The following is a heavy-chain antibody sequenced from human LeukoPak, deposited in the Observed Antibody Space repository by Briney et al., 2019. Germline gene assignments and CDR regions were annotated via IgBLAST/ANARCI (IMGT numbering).Heavy chain of an antibody. CDR3: ARGYYDFWSGYLGPDYYYYMDV. D-gene: IGHD3-3*01. CDR2: IYYSGST. J-gene: IGHJ6*03. Sequence: SQTLSLTCTVSGGSISSGSYYWSWIRQPPGKGLEWIGSIYYSGSTYYNPSLESRVTISVDTSKNQFSLKLSSVTAADTAVYYCARGYYDFWSGYLGPDYYYYMDVWGKGTTVTVSS. V-gene: IGHV4-39*01. CDR1: GGSISSGSYY.